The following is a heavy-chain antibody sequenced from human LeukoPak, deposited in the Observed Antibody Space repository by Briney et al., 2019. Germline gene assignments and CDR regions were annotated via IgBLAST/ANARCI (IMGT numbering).Heavy chain of an antibody. CDR1: GYTFTSYD. Sequence: ASVKVSCKASGYTFTSYDINWVRQATGQGLEWMGWMNPNSGNTGYAQKFQGRVTMTRNTSISTAYMELSSLRSEDTAVYYCARHDYGDYVIDYWGQGTLVTVSS. V-gene: IGHV1-8*01. CDR3: ARHDYGDYVIDY. J-gene: IGHJ4*02. D-gene: IGHD4-17*01. CDR2: MNPNSGNT.